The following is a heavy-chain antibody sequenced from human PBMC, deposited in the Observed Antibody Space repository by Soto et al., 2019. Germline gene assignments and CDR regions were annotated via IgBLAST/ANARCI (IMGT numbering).Heavy chain of an antibody. CDR3: AKDHDFWSGYYSPGDY. D-gene: IGHD3-3*01. J-gene: IGHJ4*02. Sequence: EVQLLESGGGLVQPGGSLRLSCAASGFTFSSYAMSWVRQAPGKGLEWVSAISGSGGSTYYADSVKGRFTISRDNSKNTLYLQMNSLRAEDTALYYCAKDHDFWSGYYSPGDYWGQGTLVTVSS. CDR2: ISGSGGST. CDR1: GFTFSSYA. V-gene: IGHV3-23*01.